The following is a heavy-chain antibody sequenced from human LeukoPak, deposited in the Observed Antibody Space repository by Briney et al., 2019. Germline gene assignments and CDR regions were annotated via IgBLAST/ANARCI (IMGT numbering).Heavy chain of an antibody. J-gene: IGHJ4*02. CDR1: GGSFRGDY. D-gene: IGHD3-22*01. CDR2: TNHSGST. CDR3: ARAELRGSYVCFDY. V-gene: IGHV4-34*01. Sequence: PSETLSLTCSVYGGSFRGDYWGWVPQPPGKGLEWNGDTNHSGSTNYNPSLKSRVTISDDTTKNQYSLRLSSVAAADTALYYCARAELRGSYVCFDYWGQGTLVTVSS.